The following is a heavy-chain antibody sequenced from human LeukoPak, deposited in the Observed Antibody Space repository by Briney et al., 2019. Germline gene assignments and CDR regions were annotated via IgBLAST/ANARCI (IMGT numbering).Heavy chain of an antibody. D-gene: IGHD6-13*01. V-gene: IGHV3-48*03. J-gene: IGHJ6*03. CDR3: AKDATAVPGTVYMDV. Sequence: QAGGSLRLSCAASGFTFSSYEMNWVRQALGKGLEWVSYISSSGSTIYYADSVKGRFTISRDNAKNSVYLQMTSLRAEDTALYYCAKDATAVPGTVYMDVWGKGTTVTISS. CDR2: ISSSGSTI. CDR1: GFTFSSYE.